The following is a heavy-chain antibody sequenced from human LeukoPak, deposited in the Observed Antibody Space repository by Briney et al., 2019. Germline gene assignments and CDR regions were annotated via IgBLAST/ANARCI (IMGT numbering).Heavy chain of an antibody. Sequence: GGSLRLSCTASGLTLSNYWMIRVRQAPGKGLQWVAKIKQDGSEKNYVDSVKGRFTISRDNAKNSLFLQINSLRAEDTAVYYCARAGGSSWADYWGQGTLVTVSS. D-gene: IGHD6-13*01. CDR3: ARAGGSSWADY. CDR1: GLTLSNYW. J-gene: IGHJ4*02. CDR2: IKQDGSEK. V-gene: IGHV3-7*01.